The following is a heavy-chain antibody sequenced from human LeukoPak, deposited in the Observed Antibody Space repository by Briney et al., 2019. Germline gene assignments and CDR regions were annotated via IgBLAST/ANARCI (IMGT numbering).Heavy chain of an antibody. Sequence: PSETLSLTCTVSGDSISSSSYYWGWIRQPPGKGLEWIGSIYYSGSTYYNPSLKSRVTISVDTSKNQFSLKLSSVTAADTAVYYCARGWAENGWAAAGLSLGSWFDPWGQGTLVTVSS. CDR3: ARGWAENGWAAAGLSLGSWFDP. D-gene: IGHD6-13*01. V-gene: IGHV4-39*07. J-gene: IGHJ5*02. CDR1: GDSISSSSYY. CDR2: IYYSGST.